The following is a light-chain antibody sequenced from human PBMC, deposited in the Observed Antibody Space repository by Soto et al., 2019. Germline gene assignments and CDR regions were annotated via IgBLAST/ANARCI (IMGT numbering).Light chain of an antibody. V-gene: IGKV3-20*01. J-gene: IGKJ5*01. CDR1: QSVNSR. CDR2: GAS. Sequence: IVVRPVPGNLSFSPRERAPLSCLASQSVNSRLAWYQHKPGQAPRLLISGASSRATGIPDRFSGSGSATDFTLTISRLEPEDFALYYCQHYGRSPITFGQGTRLEIK. CDR3: QHYGRSPIT.